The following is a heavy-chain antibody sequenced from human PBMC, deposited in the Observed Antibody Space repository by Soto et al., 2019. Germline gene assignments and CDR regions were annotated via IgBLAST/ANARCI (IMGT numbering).Heavy chain of an antibody. Sequence: SVKVSCKASGGTFSSYTISWVRQAPGQGLEWMGRIIPILGIANYAQKFQGRVTITADKSTSTAYMELSSLRSEDTAVYYCARNSPYCGGDCYPYYYYGMDVWGQGTTVTV. D-gene: IGHD2-21*02. CDR2: IIPILGIA. CDR1: GGTFSSYT. CDR3: ARNSPYCGGDCYPYYYYGMDV. J-gene: IGHJ6*02. V-gene: IGHV1-69*02.